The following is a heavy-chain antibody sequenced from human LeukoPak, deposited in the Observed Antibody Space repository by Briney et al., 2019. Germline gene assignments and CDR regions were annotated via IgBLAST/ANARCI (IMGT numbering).Heavy chain of an antibody. Sequence: SETLSLTCTVSGDSISAGTYYWGWIRQPPGKGLEWIGTIHYSGGTYYNPSLKSRVTISVDTSKNQFTLKLTSATAADTAVYYCARPYSNYVGNDAFAIWGQGAMVTVSS. J-gene: IGHJ3*02. CDR2: IHYSGGT. D-gene: IGHD4-11*01. V-gene: IGHV4-39*01. CDR3: ARPYSNYVGNDAFAI. CDR1: GDSISAGTYY.